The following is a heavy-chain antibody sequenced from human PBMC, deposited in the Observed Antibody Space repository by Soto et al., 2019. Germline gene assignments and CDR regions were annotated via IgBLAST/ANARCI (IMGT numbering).Heavy chain of an antibody. D-gene: IGHD3-22*01. J-gene: IGHJ1*01. CDR1: GGSISSYY. Sequence: SETLSLTCTVSGGSISSYYWSWIRQPPGKGLEWIGYIYYSGSTNYNPSLKSRVTISVDTSKNQFSLKLSSVTAADTAVYYCASHIVTYYYDSSGYYGYFQHGGQGTLVTVSS. CDR3: ASHIVTYYYDSSGYYGYFQH. V-gene: IGHV4-59*01. CDR2: IYYSGST.